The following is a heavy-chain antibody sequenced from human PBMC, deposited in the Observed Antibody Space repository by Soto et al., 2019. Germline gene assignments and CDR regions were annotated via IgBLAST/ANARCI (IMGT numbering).Heavy chain of an antibody. V-gene: IGHV4-59*01. CDR3: VRDSTMVRGLPANPRVLEYYYYGMDV. CDR1: GGSISSYY. Sequence: KPSETLSLTCTVSGGSISSYYWSWIRQPPGKGLEWIGYIYYSGSTNYNPSLKSRVTISVDTSKNQFSLKLSSVTAADTAVYYCVRDSTMVRGLPANPRVLEYYYYGMDVWGQGTTVTVSS. J-gene: IGHJ6*02. CDR2: IYYSGST. D-gene: IGHD3-10*01.